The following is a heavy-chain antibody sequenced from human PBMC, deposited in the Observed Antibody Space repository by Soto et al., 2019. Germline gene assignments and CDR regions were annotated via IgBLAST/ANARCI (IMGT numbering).Heavy chain of an antibody. V-gene: IGHV1-3*01. Sequence: ASVKVSCTASGYTFTSYAIHWVRQAPGQRLEWMGWINAGNGNTKYSQKFQGRVTITRDTSASTAYMELSSLRSEDTAVYYCARESEGCSGGSCDQKAFDYWGQGTLVTVSS. J-gene: IGHJ4*02. D-gene: IGHD2-15*01. CDR2: INAGNGNT. CDR3: ARESEGCSGGSCDQKAFDY. CDR1: GYTFTSYA.